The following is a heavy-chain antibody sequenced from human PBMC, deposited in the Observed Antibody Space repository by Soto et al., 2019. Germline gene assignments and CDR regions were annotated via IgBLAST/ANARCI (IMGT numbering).Heavy chain of an antibody. CDR2: IYPGDSDT. D-gene: IGHD6-13*01. J-gene: IGHJ5*02. V-gene: IGHV5-51*01. Sequence: PGESLKISCKGSGYSFTSYWIGWVRQMPGKGLEWMGIIYPGDSDTRYSPSFQGQVTISADKSISTAYLQWSSLKASDTAMYYCATLGEPIAAAGPNWFDPWGQGTLVTVSS. CDR3: ATLGEPIAAAGPNWFDP. CDR1: GYSFTSYW.